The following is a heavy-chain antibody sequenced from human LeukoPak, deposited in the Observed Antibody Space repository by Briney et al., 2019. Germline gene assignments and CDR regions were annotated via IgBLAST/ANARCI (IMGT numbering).Heavy chain of an antibody. CDR3: ARGPGGATTAYDY. CDR2: ISSSSSYT. V-gene: IGHV3-21*05. Sequence: GGSLRLSCAASGFTFSSYWMSWVRQAPGKGLEWVSYISSSSSYTNYADSVKGRFTISRDNAKNSLYLQMSSLRAEDTAVYYCARGPGGATTAYDYWGQGTLVTVSS. CDR1: GFTFSSYW. D-gene: IGHD1-26*01. J-gene: IGHJ4*02.